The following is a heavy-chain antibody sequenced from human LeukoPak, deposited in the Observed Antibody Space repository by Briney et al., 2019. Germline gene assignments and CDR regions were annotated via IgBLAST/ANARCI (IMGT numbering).Heavy chain of an antibody. D-gene: IGHD2-15*01. CDR1: GGSISSNIYY. Sequence: PSETLSLTCTVSGGSISSNIYYWGWIRQPPGKGLEWIGSIYYSGTTYDNPSLKSRVTISVDTSTNQFSLRLSSVTAADTAVYYCAREIPVVLPSWYFDLWGRGTLVTVSS. CDR2: IYYSGTT. V-gene: IGHV4-39*07. CDR3: AREIPVVLPSWYFDL. J-gene: IGHJ2*01.